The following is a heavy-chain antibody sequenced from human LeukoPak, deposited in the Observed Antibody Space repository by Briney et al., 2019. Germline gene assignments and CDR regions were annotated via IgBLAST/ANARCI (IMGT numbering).Heavy chain of an antibody. CDR1: GFTFSSYE. J-gene: IGHJ4*02. Sequence: PGGSLRLSCAASGFTFSSYEMNWVRQAPGKGLEWVSYISSSGSTIYYADSVQGRFTISRDNSKNTLYLQMNSLRAEDTAVYYCARDRSKWEIVAQFDYWGKGTLVTVSS. CDR3: ARDRSKWEIVAQFDY. D-gene: IGHD1-26*01. V-gene: IGHV3-48*03. CDR2: ISSSGSTI.